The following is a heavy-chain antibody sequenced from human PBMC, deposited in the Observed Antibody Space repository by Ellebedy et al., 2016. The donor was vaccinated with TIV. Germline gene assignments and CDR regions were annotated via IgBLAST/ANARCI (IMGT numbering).Heavy chain of an antibody. CDR2: IIPIFGTA. CDR1: GGTFSSYA. CDR3: ASDQDAFDI. Sequence: AASVKVSCKASGGTFSSYAICWVRQAPGQGLEWMGGIIPIFGTANYAQKFQGRVTITADESTSTAYMELSSLKSEDTAVYYCASDQDAFDIWGQGTMVTVSS. V-gene: IGHV1-69*13. J-gene: IGHJ3*02.